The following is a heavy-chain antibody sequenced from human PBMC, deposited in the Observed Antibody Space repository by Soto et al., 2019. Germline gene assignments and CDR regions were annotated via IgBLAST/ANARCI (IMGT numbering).Heavy chain of an antibody. Sequence: QLPLQESGPGLVKPSETLSLTCTVSGGSISSSSYSWGWIRQPPGQGLEWIGSIYYSGSTSYNPSLRGRVTISIDTSKNQFSLKLSSVTAAATAGYYCARSPYYDILTGSPNSPFYFDYWGQGTLVTVSS. CDR2: IYYSGST. CDR3: ARSPYYDILTGSPNSPFYFDY. J-gene: IGHJ4*02. D-gene: IGHD3-9*01. CDR1: GGSISSSSYS. V-gene: IGHV4-39*01.